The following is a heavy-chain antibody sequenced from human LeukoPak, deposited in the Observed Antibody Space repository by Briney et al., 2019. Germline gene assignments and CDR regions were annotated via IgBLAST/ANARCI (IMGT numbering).Heavy chain of an antibody. D-gene: IGHD3-22*01. CDR2: INWNGDST. Sequence: PGGSLRLSCAASGFTFDDYGMSWVRQAPGKGLEWVSGINWNGDSTSFADSVKGRFTISRDNAKNSLYLQMNSLRDEDTALYYCVRVSPHDYGSSGYYYVLVFDYWGQGTLVTVSS. J-gene: IGHJ4*02. CDR1: GFTFDDYG. V-gene: IGHV3-20*04. CDR3: VRVSPHDYGSSGYYYVLVFDY.